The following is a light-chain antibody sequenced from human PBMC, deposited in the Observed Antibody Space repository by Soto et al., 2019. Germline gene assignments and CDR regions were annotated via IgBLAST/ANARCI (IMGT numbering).Light chain of an antibody. CDR1: QSVIIH. CDR3: QQYNNWPLT. CDR2: DTS. J-gene: IGKJ4*01. Sequence: ETVMTQSPGTLSVSLGGRATVSCRASQSVIIHLAWYQQKPGQAPRLLIYDTSTRATGIPARFSGSGSGTDFTLTISSLQSEDFTVYYCQQYNNWPLTFGGGTKVDIK. V-gene: IGKV3-15*01.